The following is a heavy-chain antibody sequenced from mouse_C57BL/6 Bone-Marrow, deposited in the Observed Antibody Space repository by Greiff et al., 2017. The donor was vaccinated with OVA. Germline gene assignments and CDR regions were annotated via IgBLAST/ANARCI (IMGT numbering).Heavy chain of an antibody. V-gene: IGHV5-17*01. J-gene: IGHJ3*01. Sequence: DVMLVESGGGLVKPGGSLKLSCAASVFTFSDYGMHWVRQAPEKGLEWVAYISSGSSTIYYADTVKGRFTISRDNAKNTLFLQMTSLRSEDTAMYYCAQLTETWGWGQGTLVTVSA. D-gene: IGHD4-1*01. CDR2: ISSGSSTI. CDR3: AQLTETWG. CDR1: VFTFSDYG.